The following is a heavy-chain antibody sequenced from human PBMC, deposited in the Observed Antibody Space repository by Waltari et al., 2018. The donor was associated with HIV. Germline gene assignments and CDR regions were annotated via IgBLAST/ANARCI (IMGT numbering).Heavy chain of an antibody. CDR3: ARESGSSEIHDAFDI. Sequence: QVQLQESGPGMVKPSQTLSLTCTVPGGSISSGDYYWSWIRHHPGKGLEWIGYIYYSGSTYYNPSLKSRVTISVDTSKNQFSLKLSSVTAADTAVYYCARESGSSEIHDAFDIWGQGTMVTVSS. CDR1: GGSISSGDYY. CDR2: IYYSGST. D-gene: IGHD1-26*01. V-gene: IGHV4-31*03. J-gene: IGHJ3*02.